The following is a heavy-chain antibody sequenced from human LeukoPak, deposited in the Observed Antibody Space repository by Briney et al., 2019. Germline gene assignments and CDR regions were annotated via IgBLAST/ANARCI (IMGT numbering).Heavy chain of an antibody. CDR2: ISNHGNVG. Sequence: GGSLRLSCTDSGFSFSSYAMNWVRQSPCKGLEWVAVISNHGNVGFSAASVRGRFTFPRKNSKKTLYLQMDSLRPEDTGVYYCTRDRGAMNDFDYWGQGTLVTVSS. V-gene: IGHV3-30*01. CDR3: TRDRGAMNDFDY. CDR1: GFSFSSYA. J-gene: IGHJ4*02. D-gene: IGHD1-1*01.